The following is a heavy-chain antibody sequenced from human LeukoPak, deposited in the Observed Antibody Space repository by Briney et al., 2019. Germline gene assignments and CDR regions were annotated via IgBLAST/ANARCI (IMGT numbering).Heavy chain of an antibody. V-gene: IGHV4-4*07. CDR2: IYTSGST. CDR3: ARDLEIWGGYYFDY. CDR1: GGSISYYY. J-gene: IGHJ4*02. Sequence: PSETLSLTCTVSGGSISYYYWSWIRQPAGKGLEWIGRIYTSGSTNYNPSLKSRVTMSVDTSKNQFSLKLSSVTAADTAVYYCARDLEIWGGYYFDYWGQGTLVTVSS. D-gene: IGHD3-3*01.